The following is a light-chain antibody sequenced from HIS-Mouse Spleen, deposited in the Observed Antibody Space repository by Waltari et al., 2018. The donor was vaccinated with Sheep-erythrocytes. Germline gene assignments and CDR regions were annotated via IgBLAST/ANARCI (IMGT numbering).Light chain of an antibody. CDR3: QLYYSYPLT. CDR2: AAS. V-gene: IGKV1-8*01. Sequence: AIRMTQSPSSLSASTGDRVTITCRASQGISSYLAWYQQKPGEAPKLLIYAASTLQSGVPSRFSGSGSVTDFTLTVSCLQSEDFATYYCQLYYSYPLTFGQGTKLEIK. J-gene: IGKJ2*01. CDR1: QGISSY.